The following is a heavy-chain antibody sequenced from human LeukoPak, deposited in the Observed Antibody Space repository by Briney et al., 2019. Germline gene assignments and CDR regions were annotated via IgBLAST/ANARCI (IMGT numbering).Heavy chain of an antibody. D-gene: IGHD2-21*01. CDR3: ATSNDAKIAPFDH. V-gene: IGHV4-4*09. CDR1: GVSMSAYQ. J-gene: IGHJ4*02. CDR2: INTKGET. Sequence: SETLSLTCTVSGVSMSAYQWSWVRQSPEKGLEWIGCINTKGETSYNPSLKSRVTTSVDTSKSQFSLRLTSVTAADTAVYYCATSNDAKIAPFDHWSQGAPVTVSS.